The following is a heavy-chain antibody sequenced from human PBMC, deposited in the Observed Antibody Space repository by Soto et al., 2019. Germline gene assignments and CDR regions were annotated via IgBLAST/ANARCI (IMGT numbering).Heavy chain of an antibody. Sequence: EVQLLISGGGLVSPGGSLRLSCAASGFTFSSYAMSWVRQAPGKGLEWLAGITFRGDNTYYADSVKGRFSLSRDNSRNRLDLQMNNLKGEDTALYYCARLGTMGVFDNWGQGTLLTVYS. D-gene: IGHD1-1*01. J-gene: IGHJ4*02. CDR3: ARLGTMGVFDN. CDR1: GFTFSSYA. V-gene: IGHV3-23*01. CDR2: ITFRGDNT.